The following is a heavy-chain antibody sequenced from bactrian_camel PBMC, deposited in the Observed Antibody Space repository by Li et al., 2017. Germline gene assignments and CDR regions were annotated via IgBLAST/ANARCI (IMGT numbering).Heavy chain of an antibody. V-gene: IGHV3S40*01. CDR3: STTYGLGY. CDR2: INRGGDSA. D-gene: IGHD5*01. Sequence: VQLVESGGGLVQPGGSLRLSGAASGLTFSEHSMTWVRQAPGKGFEWISAINRGGDSAYYEDSVKGRFTISRDNAENTLYLQMNTLKTEDTAVYYCSTTYGLGYWGQGTQVTVS. J-gene: IGHJ4*01. CDR1: GLTFSEHS.